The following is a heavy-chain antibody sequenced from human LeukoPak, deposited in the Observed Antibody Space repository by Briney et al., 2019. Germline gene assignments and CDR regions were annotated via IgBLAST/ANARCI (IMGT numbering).Heavy chain of an antibody. CDR3: AKTPKGSGSLNYFDY. V-gene: IGHV3-9*01. J-gene: IGHJ4*02. CDR1: GFTFDDYA. Sequence: PGGSLRLSCAASGFTFDDYAMHWVRQAPGKGLEWVSGISWNSGSIGYADSVKGRFTISRDNAKNSLYLQMNSLRAEDTALYYCAKTPKGSGSLNYFDYWGQGTLVTVSS. CDR2: ISWNSGSI. D-gene: IGHD3-10*01.